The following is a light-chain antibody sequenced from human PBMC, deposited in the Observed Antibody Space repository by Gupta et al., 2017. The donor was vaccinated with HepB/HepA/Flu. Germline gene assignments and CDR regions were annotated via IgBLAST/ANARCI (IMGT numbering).Light chain of an antibody. V-gene: IGKV1-39*01. CDR2: AAS. J-gene: IGKJ2*01. CDR1: QSISSY. Sequence: DIHMTQSPSSLSASVGDRVTITCRASQSISSYLNWYQQKPGKAPQLLIYAASSWQSGVPYRFSGSGSGTDFTLTISRLQPEDFANYYCQQRHSTPYTFGQGTQMDIK. CDR3: QQRHSTPYT.